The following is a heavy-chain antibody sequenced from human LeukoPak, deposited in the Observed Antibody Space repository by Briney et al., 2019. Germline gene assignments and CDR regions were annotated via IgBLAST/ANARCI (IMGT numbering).Heavy chain of an antibody. CDR3: TRVGLGATGGVGY. Sequence: GGSLRLSCTASGFTFGDYAMSWVRQAPGKGLEWVGFIRSKAYGGTTEYAASVKGRFTISRDDSKSIAYLQMNSLKTEDTAVYYCTRVGLGATGGVGYWGQGTLVTVSS. J-gene: IGHJ4*02. D-gene: IGHD1-26*01. CDR2: IRSKAYGGTT. CDR1: GFTFGDYA. V-gene: IGHV3-49*04.